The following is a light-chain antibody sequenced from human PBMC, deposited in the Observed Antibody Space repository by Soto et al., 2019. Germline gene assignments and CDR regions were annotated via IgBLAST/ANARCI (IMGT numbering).Light chain of an antibody. V-gene: IGKV3-20*01. J-gene: IGKJ2*01. CDR2: GAS. CDR3: QQYGSSPYT. Sequence: EIVLTQSPGTLSLSPGERATLSCRASQSVSSSHLAWYQQKPGQAPRLLIYGASSRATGIPDRFSGSGSGTDFTLTISRLEPEDVAVYYCQQYGSSPYTFGQGTKLEIK. CDR1: QSVSSSH.